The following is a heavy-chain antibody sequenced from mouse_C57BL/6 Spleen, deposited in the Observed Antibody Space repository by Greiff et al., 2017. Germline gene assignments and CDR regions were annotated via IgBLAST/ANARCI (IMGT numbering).Heavy chain of an antibody. CDR3: AGKEYFDV. CDR1: GYSFTGYY. J-gene: IGHJ1*03. Sequence: EVMLVESGPELVKPGASVKISCKASGYSFTGYYMNWVKQSPEKSLEWIGEINPSTGGTTYNQKFKAKATLTVDKSSSTAYMQLKSLTSEDSAVYYCAGKEYFDVWGTGTTVTVSS. CDR2: INPSTGGT. V-gene: IGHV1-42*01.